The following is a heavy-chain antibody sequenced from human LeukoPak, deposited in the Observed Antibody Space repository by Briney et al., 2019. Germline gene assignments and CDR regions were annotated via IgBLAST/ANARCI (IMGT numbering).Heavy chain of an antibody. J-gene: IGHJ6*02. D-gene: IGHD2-15*01. CDR3: AKAKPYCSGGSCFLDYYYYGMDV. V-gene: IGHV3-23*01. Sequence: PGGPLRLSCAASGFTFSSYAMSWVRQAPGKGLEWVSAISGSGGSTYYADSVKGRFTISRDNSKNTLYLQMNSLRAEDTAVYYCAKAKPYCSGGSCFLDYYYYGMDVWGQGTTVTVSS. CDR1: GFTFSSYA. CDR2: ISGSGGST.